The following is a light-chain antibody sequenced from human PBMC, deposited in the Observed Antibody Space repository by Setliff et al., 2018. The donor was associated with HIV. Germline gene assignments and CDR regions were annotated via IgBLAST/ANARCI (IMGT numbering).Light chain of an antibody. CDR2: WAS. CDR3: QQYYSTPPT. CDR1: QSVLYSSINKNY. J-gene: IGKJ4*01. V-gene: IGKV4-1*01. Sequence: DVVMTQFPDSLAVSLGERATINCKSSQSVLYSSINKNYLAWYQQKPGQPPKLLIYWASTRESGVPDRFSGSGSGTDFTLTISSLQAEDVAVYYCQQYYSTPPTFGGGTKV.